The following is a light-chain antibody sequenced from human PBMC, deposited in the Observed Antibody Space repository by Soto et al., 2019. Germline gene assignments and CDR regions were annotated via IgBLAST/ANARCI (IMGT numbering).Light chain of an antibody. CDR1: HGISS. CDR2: AAS. V-gene: IGKV1-12*01. J-gene: IGKJ4*01. Sequence: DIQMTQSPSAVSAFVGDRVTITCRASHGISSLAWYQHKPGEAPKLLIYAASTLYGGVPSRFSGSGSGTDFALTITSLQAEDFATYYCQQLRMYPSTFGGGTKVDIK. CDR3: QQLRMYPST.